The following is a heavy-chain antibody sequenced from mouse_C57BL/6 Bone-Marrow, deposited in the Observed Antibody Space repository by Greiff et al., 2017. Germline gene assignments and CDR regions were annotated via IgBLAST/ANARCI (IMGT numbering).Heavy chain of an antibody. Sequence: EVQLQQSGPELVKPGASVKISCKASGYSFTDYNMNWVKQSNGKSLEWIGVINPNYGTTSYNQKFKGKATLTVDQSSSTAYMQLNSLRSEDSAVYYCASGYDYGYALDNWGQGTSVTASS. V-gene: IGHV1-39*01. J-gene: IGHJ4*01. D-gene: IGHD2-4*01. CDR3: ASGYDYGYALDN. CDR2: INPNYGTT. CDR1: GYSFTDYN.